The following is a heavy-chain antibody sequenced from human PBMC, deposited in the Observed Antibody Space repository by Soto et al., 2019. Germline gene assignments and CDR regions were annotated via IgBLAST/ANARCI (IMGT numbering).Heavy chain of an antibody. D-gene: IGHD2-21*01. CDR3: VRDMQLWRLVS. V-gene: IGHV3-74*03. J-gene: IGHJ4*02. CDR2: INTDGSVA. CDR1: GLTFRSYW. Sequence: EVQLVESGGGLVQPGASLRLSCAASGLTFRSYWMHWVRQAPGKGLVWVSRINTDGSVAMYVDSVKGRFTISRDNAKNTLFQHMNSLRAEDTAVYYCVRDMQLWRLVSWGQGTLVTVSS.